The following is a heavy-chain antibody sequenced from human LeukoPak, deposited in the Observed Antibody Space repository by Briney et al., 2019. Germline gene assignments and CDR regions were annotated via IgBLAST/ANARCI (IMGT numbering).Heavy chain of an antibody. CDR2: IIPIFGTA. V-gene: IGHV1-69*13. D-gene: IGHD3-22*01. J-gene: IGHJ5*02. Sequence: SVKVSCKTSGFTFTDYGFSWMRQAPGQGLEWMGGIIPIFGTANYAQKFQGRVTITADESTSTAYMELSSLRSEDTAVYYCARAGSGYYFRSYWFDPWGQGTLVTVSS. CDR3: ARAGSGYYFRSYWFDP. CDR1: GFTFTDYG.